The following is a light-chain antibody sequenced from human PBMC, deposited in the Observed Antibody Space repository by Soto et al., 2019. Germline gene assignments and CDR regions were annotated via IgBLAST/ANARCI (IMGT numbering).Light chain of an antibody. V-gene: IGLV2-23*01. CDR2: EGS. Sequence: QSVLTQPASVCGSPGQSITISCTGTSSDVGGYNYVSWYQQHPGKAPKLMIYEGSKRPSGVSNRFSGSKSGNTASLTISGLQAEDEADYYCCSYAGSSSYVFGNGTKVTVL. CDR1: SSDVGGYNY. J-gene: IGLJ1*01. CDR3: CSYAGSSSYV.